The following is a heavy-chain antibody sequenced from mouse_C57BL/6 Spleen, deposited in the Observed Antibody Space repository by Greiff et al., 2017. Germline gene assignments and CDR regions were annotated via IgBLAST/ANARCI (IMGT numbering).Heavy chain of an antibody. V-gene: IGHV1-63*01. CDR2: IYPGGGYT. J-gene: IGHJ2*01. CDR1: GYTFTNYW. D-gene: IGHD1-1*01. CDR3: ARRNYGSSYYYFDY. Sequence: VQLQQSGAELVRPGTSVKMSCKASGYTFTNYWIGWAKQRPGHGLEWIGDIYPGGGYTNYNEKFKGKATLTADKSSSTAYMQFSSLTSEDSAIYYCARRNYGSSYYYFDYWGQGTTLTVSS.